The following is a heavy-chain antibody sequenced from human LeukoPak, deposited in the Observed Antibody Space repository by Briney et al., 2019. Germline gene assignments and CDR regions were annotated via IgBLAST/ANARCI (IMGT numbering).Heavy chain of an antibody. CDR3: ARDGFYYGSGVVYYYYYYYMDV. Sequence: GASVKVSCKASGYTFTSYYMHWVRQAPGQGLEWMGIINPSGGSTSYAQEFQGRVTMTRDTSTSTVYMELSSLRSEDTAVYYCARDGFYYGSGVVYYYYYYYMDVWGKGTTVTISS. V-gene: IGHV1-46*01. CDR2: INPSGGST. J-gene: IGHJ6*03. D-gene: IGHD3-10*01. CDR1: GYTFTSYY.